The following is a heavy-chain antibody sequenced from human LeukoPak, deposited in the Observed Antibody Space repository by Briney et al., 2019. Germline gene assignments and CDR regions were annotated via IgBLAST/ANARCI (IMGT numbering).Heavy chain of an antibody. V-gene: IGHV3-72*01. Sequence: GGSLRLSCAASGFTFSDHYIDWVRQAPGKGLEWVGRSKNKANNYITQYAAFVQGRFTISRDNSKNSLYLQINSLRAEDTAVYYCARAQEVRGAIDAFDIWGQGTMVTVSS. D-gene: IGHD3-10*01. CDR3: ARAQEVRGAIDAFDI. CDR1: GFTFSDHY. J-gene: IGHJ3*02. CDR2: SKNKANNYIT.